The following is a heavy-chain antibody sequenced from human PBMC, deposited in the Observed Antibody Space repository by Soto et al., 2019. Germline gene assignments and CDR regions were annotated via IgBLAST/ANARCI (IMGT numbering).Heavy chain of an antibody. CDR3: ARGPDDSDGPRWDY. CDR1: GYTLTRFY. V-gene: IGHV1-46*01. D-gene: IGHD4-17*01. CDR2: INTRGGTT. J-gene: IGHJ4*02. Sequence: QVQLVQSGAEVRKPGASVRLSCKASGYTLTRFYLHWVRQAPGQGLEWMGIINTRGGTTAYAQKFRGRLTLTRDTSTSTVYMELSNLRSEDTAIYYCARGPDDSDGPRWDYWGQGTRVTVSS.